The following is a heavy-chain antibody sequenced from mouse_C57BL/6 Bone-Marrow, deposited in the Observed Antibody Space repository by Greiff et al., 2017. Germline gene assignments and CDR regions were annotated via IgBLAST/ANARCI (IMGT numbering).Heavy chain of an antibody. D-gene: IGHD1-1*01. Sequence: VHVKQSGAELVRPGASVKLSCTASGFNIKDDYMHWVKQRPEQGLEWIGWIDPENGDTEYASKFPGKATITADTSSNTAYLQLSSLTSEDTAVYYCTTIRVTTLVADYWGQGTTLTVSS. CDR1: GFNIKDDY. CDR2: IDPENGDT. J-gene: IGHJ2*01. V-gene: IGHV14-4*01. CDR3: TTIRVTTLVADY.